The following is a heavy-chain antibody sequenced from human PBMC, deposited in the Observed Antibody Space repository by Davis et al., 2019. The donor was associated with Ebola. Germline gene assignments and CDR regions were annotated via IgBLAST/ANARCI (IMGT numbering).Heavy chain of an antibody. CDR3: AREVVYFDSSAVQYNWFDP. Sequence: ASVKVSCKASRYTFTSHGITWVRQTPGQGLEWMGWIGPYNANTKYPEKFQGRVTMTTDTSTSTVYMELRSLRSDETVVYYCAREVVYFDSSAVQYNWFDPWGQGTLVTVSS. CDR1: RYTFTSHG. D-gene: IGHD3-22*01. CDR2: IGPYNANT. V-gene: IGHV1-18*04. J-gene: IGHJ5*02.